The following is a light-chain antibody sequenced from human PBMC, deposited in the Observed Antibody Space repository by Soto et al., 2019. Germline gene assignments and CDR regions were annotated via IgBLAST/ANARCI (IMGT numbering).Light chain of an antibody. CDR1: SSDVGGYSY. CDR3: SSYAGSDTYV. V-gene: IGLV2-8*01. Sequence: QSALTQPPSASGSPGQSVTISCTGTSSDVGGYSYVSWYQQHPGNAPKLIIYEVSKRPSGVPDRFSGSQSGNTASLTVSGLQAEDEADYYCSSYAGSDTYVFGTGTKLTVL. CDR2: EVS. J-gene: IGLJ1*01.